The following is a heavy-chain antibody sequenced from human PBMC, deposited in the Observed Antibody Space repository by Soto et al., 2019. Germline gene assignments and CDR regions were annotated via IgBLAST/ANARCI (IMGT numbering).Heavy chain of an antibody. V-gene: IGHV4-38-2*01. D-gene: IGHD3-22*01. CDR2: IYHSGST. Sequence: SETLSLTCAVSGYSISSGYFWGWIRQPPGKGLEWIGSIYHSGSTYFNPSLKSRVTISVDTSKNQFSLKLSSVTAADTAVYYCARVSYFDSSGYYYYFGYWGQGTLVTVSS. CDR1: GYSISSGYF. J-gene: IGHJ4*02. CDR3: ARVSYFDSSGYYYYFGY.